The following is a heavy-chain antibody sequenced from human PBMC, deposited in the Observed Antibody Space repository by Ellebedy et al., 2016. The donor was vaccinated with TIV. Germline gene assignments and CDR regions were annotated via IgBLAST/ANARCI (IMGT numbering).Heavy chain of an antibody. J-gene: IGHJ6*02. CDR3: ARGPIWQWLAHVTAKLGMDV. CDR1: GYTFTSYG. V-gene: IGHV1-8*02. D-gene: IGHD6-19*01. Sequence: ASVKVSXXASGYTFTSYGISWVRQAPGQGLEWMGWMNPNSGNTGYAQKFQGRVTMTRNTSISTAYMELSSLRSEDTAVYYCARGPIWQWLAHVTAKLGMDVWGQGTTVTVSS. CDR2: MNPNSGNT.